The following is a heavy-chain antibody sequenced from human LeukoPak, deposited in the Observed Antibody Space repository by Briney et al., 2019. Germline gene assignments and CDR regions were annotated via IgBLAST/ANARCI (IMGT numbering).Heavy chain of an antibody. D-gene: IGHD2-2*01. CDR1: GFTFSSYA. J-gene: IGHJ4*02. CDR3: AKERAPGGAAAIFDY. V-gene: IGHV3-23*01. Sequence: PGGSLRLSCAASGFTFSSYAVSWVRQAPGKGLEWVSAISGSGGSTYYADSVKGRFTISRDNSKNTLYLQMNSLRAEDTAVYYCAKERAPGGAAAIFDYWGQGTLVTVSS. CDR2: ISGSGGST.